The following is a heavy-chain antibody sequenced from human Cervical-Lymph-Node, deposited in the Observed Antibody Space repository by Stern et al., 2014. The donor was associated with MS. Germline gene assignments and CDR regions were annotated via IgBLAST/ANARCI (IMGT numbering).Heavy chain of an antibody. CDR1: GGTLHNYA. Sequence: VQLLQSGAEVKKPGSSVKVSCKASGGTLHNYAVSWGRQAHGQGLAWIGKIIPFLGIANYAHKFQGRVTLTAAATTSYMEVSSLRSDDTAVYYCARSPDLYDSSGYYFDWGQGTLVTVSS. CDR3: ARSPDLYDSSGYYFD. D-gene: IGHD3-22*01. V-gene: IGHV1-69*09. CDR2: IIPFLGIA. J-gene: IGHJ4*02.